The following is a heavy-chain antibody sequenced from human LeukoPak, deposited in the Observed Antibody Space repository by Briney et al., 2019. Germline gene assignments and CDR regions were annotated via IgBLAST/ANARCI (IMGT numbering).Heavy chain of an antibody. CDR2: ISGSGGST. CDR3: AKDGASVEPDTYYDFWSGYSLFDP. D-gene: IGHD3-3*01. CDR1: GFTFDDYG. V-gene: IGHV3-23*01. J-gene: IGHJ5*02. Sequence: QSGGSLRLSCAASGFTFDDYGMSWVRQAPGKGLEWVSAISGSGGSTYYADSVKGRFTISRDNSKNTLYLQMNSLRAEDTAVYYCAKDGASVEPDTYYDFWSGYSLFDPWGQGTLVTVSS.